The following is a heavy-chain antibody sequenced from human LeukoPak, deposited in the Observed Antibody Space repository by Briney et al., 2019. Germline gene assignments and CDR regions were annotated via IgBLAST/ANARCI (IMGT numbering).Heavy chain of an antibody. V-gene: IGHV3-48*01. J-gene: IGHJ4*02. CDR2: ISRICATI. CDR1: GFTFSDYS. D-gene: IGHD2-21*01. CDR3: ASGPYTYVISANPDY. Sequence: GGSLRLSCAASGFTFSDYSMNWVRQATGKGLEWVSYISRICATIYYADSVKGRFTISRENAKNSLFLQMNSLRAEDTAVYYCASGPYTYVISANPDYWGQGTLVTVSS.